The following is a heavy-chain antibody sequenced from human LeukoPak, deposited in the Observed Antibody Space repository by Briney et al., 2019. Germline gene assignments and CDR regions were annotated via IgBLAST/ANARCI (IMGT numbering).Heavy chain of an antibody. CDR3: ARVTAYRGYYYYYMDV. D-gene: IGHD1-14*01. J-gene: IGHJ6*03. CDR1: GFTFSSYS. Sequence: GGSLRLSCAASGFTFSSYSMNWVRQAPGKGLEWVSSISSSSSYIYYADSVKGRFTISRDNAKNSLYLQMNSLRAEDTAVYYCARVTAYRGYYYYYMDVWGKGTTVTVSS. CDR2: ISSSSSYI. V-gene: IGHV3-21*01.